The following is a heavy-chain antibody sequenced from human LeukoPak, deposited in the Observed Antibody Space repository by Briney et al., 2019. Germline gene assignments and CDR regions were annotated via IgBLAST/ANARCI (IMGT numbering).Heavy chain of an antibody. CDR3: ATYWRYFDWLLSDI. CDR2: IKQDGSEN. J-gene: IGHJ3*02. Sequence: GGSLRLSCEASGLTFGDYWMTWVRQAPGKGLECVANIKQDGSENHYVDSVKGRFTISRDNAKNSLSRQMNSLRAEDTAVYYCATYWRYFDWLLSDIWGLGTMVTVSS. V-gene: IGHV3-7*05. D-gene: IGHD3-9*01. CDR1: GLTFGDYW.